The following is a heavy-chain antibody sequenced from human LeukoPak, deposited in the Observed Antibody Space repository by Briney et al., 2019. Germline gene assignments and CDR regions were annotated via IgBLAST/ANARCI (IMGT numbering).Heavy chain of an antibody. J-gene: IGHJ6*04. CDR1: GFTFSSYA. CDR2: ISYDGSNK. CDR3: ARETGGDNYYYYGMDV. V-gene: IGHV3-30*04. Sequence: GGSLRLSYAASGFTFSSYAMHWVRQAPGKGLEWVAVISYDGSNKYYADSVKGRFTISRDNSKNTLYLQMNSLRAEDTAVYYCARETGGDNYYYYGMDVWGKGTTVTVSS. D-gene: IGHD1-26*01.